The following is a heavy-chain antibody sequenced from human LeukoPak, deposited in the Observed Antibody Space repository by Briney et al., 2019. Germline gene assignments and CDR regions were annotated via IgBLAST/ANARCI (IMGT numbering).Heavy chain of an antibody. J-gene: IGHJ3*02. CDR2: IYYSGST. D-gene: IGHD3-22*01. CDR1: GGSISSSSYY. V-gene: IGHV4-61*01. Sequence: PSETLSLTCTVSGGSISSSSYYWSWIRQPPGKGLEWIGYIYYSGSTNYNPSLKSRVTISVDTSKNQFSLKLSSVTAADTAVYYCARSYDSSGYYYVSDAFDIWGQGTMVTVSS. CDR3: ARSYDSSGYYYVSDAFDI.